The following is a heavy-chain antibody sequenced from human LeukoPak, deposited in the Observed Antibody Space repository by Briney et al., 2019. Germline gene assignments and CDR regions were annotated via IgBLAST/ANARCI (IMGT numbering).Heavy chain of an antibody. CDR1: GGSISSYY. Sequence: SETLSLTCTVSGGSISSYYWSWIRKPAGEGLEWIGRVYSTGSTNYNPSLKSRVTMSVDTPKNQFSLKPTSVTAADTGVYYCARMFSGTYGGIDYWGQGTLVTVSS. V-gene: IGHV4-4*07. CDR3: ARMFSGTYGGIDY. CDR2: VYSTGST. D-gene: IGHD1-26*01. J-gene: IGHJ4*02.